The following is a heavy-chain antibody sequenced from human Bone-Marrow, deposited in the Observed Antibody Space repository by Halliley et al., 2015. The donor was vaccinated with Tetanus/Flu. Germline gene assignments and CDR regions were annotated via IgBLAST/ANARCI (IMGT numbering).Heavy chain of an antibody. V-gene: IGHV3-21*01. CDR2: ISIFSNHI. Sequence: SLRLSCAASGFSFSSYTMDWVRQAPGKGLEWVSSISIFSNHIYYTDSVRGRFTISRDNAKNSLYLQMNSLRAEDTALYYCARDYGYSYGYGLDVWGQGTTLTVSS. CDR3: ARDYGYSYGYGLDV. D-gene: IGHD5-18*01. J-gene: IGHJ6*02. CDR1: GFSFSSYT.